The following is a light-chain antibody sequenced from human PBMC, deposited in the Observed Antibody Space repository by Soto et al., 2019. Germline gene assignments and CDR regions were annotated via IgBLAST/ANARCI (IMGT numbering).Light chain of an antibody. CDR1: RSNIGAGYD. Sequence: QPVLTQPPSVSGAPGQRVTISCTGSRSNIGAGYDVHWYQQLPGTAPKLLIYGNSNRPSGVPDRFSGSKSGTSASLAITGLQAEDEADYYCQSYDSSLSGFYVFGTGTKLTVL. CDR2: GNS. CDR3: QSYDSSLSGFYV. V-gene: IGLV1-40*01. J-gene: IGLJ1*01.